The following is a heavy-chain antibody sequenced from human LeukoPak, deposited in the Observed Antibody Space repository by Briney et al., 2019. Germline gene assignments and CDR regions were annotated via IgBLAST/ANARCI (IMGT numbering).Heavy chain of an antibody. CDR2: INPSGGTT. CDR1: GYTFTSYH. V-gene: IGHV1-46*01. CDR3: TTDPSDYGDYVGY. J-gene: IGHJ4*02. Sequence: GASVKVSCKTSGYTFTSYHMHWVRQAPGQGLEWMGIINPSGGTTNYAQKFRGRVTMTRDMSTSTVYMELSSLRSEDTAVYYCTTDPSDYGDYVGYWGQGTLVTVSS. D-gene: IGHD4-17*01.